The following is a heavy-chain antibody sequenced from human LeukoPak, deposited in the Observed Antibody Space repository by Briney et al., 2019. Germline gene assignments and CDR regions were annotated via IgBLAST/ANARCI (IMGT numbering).Heavy chain of an antibody. CDR3: ARVCSGGSCYSSADY. V-gene: IGHV1-18*01. Sequence: ASVKVSCKASGYIFTSYGINWVRQAPGQGLEWMGWISAYNGNTNYAQKLQGRVTMTTDTSTSTAYMELRSLKFDDTAVYYCARVCSGGSCYSSADYWGQGTLVTVSS. D-gene: IGHD2-15*01. CDR2: ISAYNGNT. CDR1: GYIFTSYG. J-gene: IGHJ4*02.